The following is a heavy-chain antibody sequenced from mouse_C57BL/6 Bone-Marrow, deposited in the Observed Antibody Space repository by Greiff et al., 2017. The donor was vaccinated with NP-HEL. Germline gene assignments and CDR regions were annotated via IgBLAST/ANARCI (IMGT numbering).Heavy chain of an antibody. CDR3: TPLYYYGSKGY. D-gene: IGHD1-1*01. CDR1: GFNIKDDY. Sequence: VQLKQSGAELVRPGASVKLSCTASGFNIKDDYMHWVKQRPEQGLEWIGWIDPENGDTEYASKFQGKATITADTSSNTAYLQLSSLTSEDTAVYYCTPLYYYGSKGYWGQGTTLTVSS. V-gene: IGHV14-4*01. CDR2: IDPENGDT. J-gene: IGHJ2*01.